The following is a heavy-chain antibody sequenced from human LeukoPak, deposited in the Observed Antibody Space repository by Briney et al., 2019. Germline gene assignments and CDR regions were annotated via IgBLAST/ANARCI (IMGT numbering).Heavy chain of an antibody. CDR1: GFTFSSYE. V-gene: IGHV4-38-2*01. CDR3: ARSELNDYFKY. J-gene: IGHJ4*02. Sequence: PGGSLRLSCAASGFTFSSYEMNWVRQAPGKGLEWLGSISQSGNTYNNPSLKSRVTLSVDTSKNQVSLQMTSVTAADTAMYYCARSELNDYFKYWGQGILVTVST. D-gene: IGHD1-7*01. CDR2: ISQSGNT.